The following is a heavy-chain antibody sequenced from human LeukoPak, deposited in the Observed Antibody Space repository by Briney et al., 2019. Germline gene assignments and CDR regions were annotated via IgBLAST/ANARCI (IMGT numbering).Heavy chain of an antibody. D-gene: IGHD6-19*01. CDR1: GGSFSGYY. CDR2: INHSGST. J-gene: IGHJ4*02. Sequence: SETLSLTCAVYGGSFSGYYWSWIRQPPGKGLEWIGEINHSGSTYYNPSLKSRVTISVDTSKNQFSLKLGSATAADTAVYYCARHLYSSGWYFDYWGQGTLVAVSS. V-gene: IGHV4-34*01. CDR3: ARHLYSSGWYFDY.